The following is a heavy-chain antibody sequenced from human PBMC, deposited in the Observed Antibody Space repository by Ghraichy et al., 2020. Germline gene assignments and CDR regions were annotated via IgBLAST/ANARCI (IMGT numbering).Heavy chain of an antibody. V-gene: IGHV3-74*01. CDR3: ARDQGYCSSTSCYRTDTAMVTADDAFDI. J-gene: IGHJ3*02. Sequence: ETLSLTCAASGFTFSSYWMHWVRQAPGKGLVWVSRINSDGSSTSYADSVKGRFTISRDNAKNTLYLQMNSLRAEDTAVYYCARDQGYCSSTSCYRTDTAMVTADDAFDIWGQGTMVTVSS. D-gene: IGHD2-2*01. CDR1: GFTFSSYW. CDR2: INSDGSST.